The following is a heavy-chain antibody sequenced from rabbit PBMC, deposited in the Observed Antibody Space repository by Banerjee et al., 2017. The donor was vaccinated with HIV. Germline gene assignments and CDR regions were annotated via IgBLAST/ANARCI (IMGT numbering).Heavy chain of an antibody. V-gene: IGHV1S40*01. CDR1: GFSVSSSY. J-gene: IGHJ4*01. D-gene: IGHD1-1*01. CDR3: ARDFYSDPDFDL. CDR2: IYTGSSGRT. Sequence: QSLEESGGDLVKPGASLTLTCIASGFSVSSSYMCWVRQAPGKGLEWIACIYTGSSGRTWYASWAKGRFTISKTSSTTVTLQMTSLTAADTATYFCARDFYSDPDFDLWGPGTLVTVS.